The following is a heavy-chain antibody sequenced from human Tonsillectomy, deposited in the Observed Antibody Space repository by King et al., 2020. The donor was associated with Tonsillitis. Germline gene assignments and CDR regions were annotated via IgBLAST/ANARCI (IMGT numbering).Heavy chain of an antibody. V-gene: IGHV4-39*01. CDR1: GGSISSSSYY. CDR2: IYYSGST. Sequence: LQLQESGPGLVKPSETLSLTCTVSGGSISSSSYYWGWIRQPPGKGLEWIGSIYYSGSTYYNPSLKSRVTISVDTSKNQFSLKLSSVTAADTAVYYCARQVGDQWMFNVTPGGMDVWGKGTTVTVSS. J-gene: IGHJ6*04. CDR3: ARQVGDQWMFNVTPGGMDV. D-gene: IGHD4-23*01.